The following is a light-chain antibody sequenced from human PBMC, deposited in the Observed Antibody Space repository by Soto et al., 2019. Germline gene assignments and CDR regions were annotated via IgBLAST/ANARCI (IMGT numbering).Light chain of an antibody. Sequence: EIVMTQSPATLSVSPGERATLSCRASQSVSSNLAWYQQKPGQAPRLLIYGASTRATGIPARFSGSGSGIEFTLTISSLQXXXXXXXXXXXXXXXPNTFGQGTKLEIK. CDR3: XXXXXXPNT. V-gene: IGKV3-15*01. CDR2: GAS. J-gene: IGKJ2*01. CDR1: QSVSSN.